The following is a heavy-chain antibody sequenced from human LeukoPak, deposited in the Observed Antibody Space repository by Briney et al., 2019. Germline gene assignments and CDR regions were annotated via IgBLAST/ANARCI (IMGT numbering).Heavy chain of an antibody. V-gene: IGHV4-59*01. D-gene: IGHD2-2*01. CDR2: IYSNGNT. CDR3: ARVTGTSAILY. J-gene: IGHJ4*02. CDR1: GGSISGYY. Sequence: SETLSLTCTVSGGSISGYYWSWIRQPPGKGLEWIGYIYSNGNTKYNPSLKSRSTISVDTSKNQFSLKLSSMTAADTAVYYCARVTGTSAILYWGPGTLVTVSS.